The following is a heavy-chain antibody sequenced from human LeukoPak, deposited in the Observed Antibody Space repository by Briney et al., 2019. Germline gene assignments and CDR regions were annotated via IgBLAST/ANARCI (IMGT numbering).Heavy chain of an antibody. J-gene: IGHJ4*02. V-gene: IGHV4-59*01. CDR2: IYYSGST. Sequence: PSETLSLTCTVSGGSISSYYWSWIRRPPGKGLEWIGYIYYSGSTNYNPSLKSRVTISVDTSKNQFSLKLSSVTAADTAVYYCARGNYYDSSGYYHVAFDYWGQGTLVTVSS. D-gene: IGHD3-22*01. CDR3: ARGNYYDSSGYYHVAFDY. CDR1: GGSISSYY.